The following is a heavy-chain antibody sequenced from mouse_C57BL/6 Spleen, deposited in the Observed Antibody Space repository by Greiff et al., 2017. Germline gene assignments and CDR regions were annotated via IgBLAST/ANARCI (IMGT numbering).Heavy chain of an antibody. J-gene: IGHJ1*03. Sequence: QVQLQQPGAELVKPGASVKMSCKASGYTFTSYWITWVKQRPGQGLEWIGDIYPGSGSTNYNEKFKSKATLTVDTSSSTAYMQLSSLTSEDSAVYYCARPAGTKSLLYWYFDVWGTGTTVTVSS. V-gene: IGHV1-55*01. D-gene: IGHD4-1*01. CDR2: IYPGSGST. CDR3: ARPAGTKSLLYWYFDV. CDR1: GYTFTSYW.